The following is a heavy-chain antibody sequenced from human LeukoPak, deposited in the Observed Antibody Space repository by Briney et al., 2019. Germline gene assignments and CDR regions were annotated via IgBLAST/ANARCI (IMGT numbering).Heavy chain of an antibody. CDR2: INPNSGGT. D-gene: IGHD4-23*01. V-gene: IGHV1-2*02. Sequence: ASVKVSCKASGYTFTGYYMHWVRQAPGQGLEWMGWINPNSGGTNYAQKFQGRVTMTRDTSISTAYMELRSLRSDDTAVYYCARDDYGGNSHPFDYWGQGTLVTVSS. CDR3: ARDDYGGNSHPFDY. CDR1: GYTFTGYY. J-gene: IGHJ4*02.